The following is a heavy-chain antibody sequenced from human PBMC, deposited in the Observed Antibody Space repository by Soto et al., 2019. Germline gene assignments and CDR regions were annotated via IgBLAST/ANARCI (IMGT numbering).Heavy chain of an antibody. D-gene: IGHD6-19*01. CDR3: ARGRGRYSSGWSWFDP. CDR2: IFSSGST. V-gene: IGHV4-4*07. J-gene: IGHJ5*02. CDR1: GGSITDYS. Sequence: PSETLSLTCTVSGGSITDYSWVWIRQPAGKGLEWIGRIFSSGSTNYNPSLKGRITMSLDKSKNQFSLTLTSVTAADTAVYFCARGRGRYSSGWSWFDPWGQGILVTVSS.